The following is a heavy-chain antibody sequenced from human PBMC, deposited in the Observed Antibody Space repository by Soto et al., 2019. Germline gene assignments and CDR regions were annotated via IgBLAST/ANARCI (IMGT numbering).Heavy chain of an antibody. D-gene: IGHD3-9*01. CDR2: IYHSGST. Sequence: QLQLQESGSGLVKPSQTLSLTCAVSGGSISSGGYSWSWIRQPPGKGLEWIGYIYHSGSTYYNPSLKSRVTISVDRSKNQFSLKLSSVTAADTAVYYCARSSLRYFDWHDYFDYWGQGTLVTVSS. CDR3: ARSSLRYFDWHDYFDY. J-gene: IGHJ4*02. CDR1: GGSISSGGYS. V-gene: IGHV4-30-2*01.